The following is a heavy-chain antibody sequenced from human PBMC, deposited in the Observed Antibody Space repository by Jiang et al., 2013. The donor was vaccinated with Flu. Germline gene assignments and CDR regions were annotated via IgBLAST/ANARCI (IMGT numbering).Heavy chain of an antibody. CDR3: ARSSAGALGWGPGDFDS. Sequence: SLKCNVSGGSISSSSYYWDWIRQPPGKGLEWVATIYFRGKTYYSPSLKSRVTVSIDTSENQFSLHMSSVTAADTAVYYCARSSAGALGWGPGDFDSWGRGTLVTVSS. CDR2: IYFRGKT. D-gene: IGHD4/OR15-4a*01. V-gene: IGHV4-39*01. J-gene: IGHJ4*02. CDR1: GGSISSSSYY.